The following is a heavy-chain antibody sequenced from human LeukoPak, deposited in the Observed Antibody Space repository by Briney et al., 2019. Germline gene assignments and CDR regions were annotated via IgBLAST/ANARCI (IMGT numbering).Heavy chain of an antibody. J-gene: IGHJ4*02. CDR1: GYSFTGYY. CDR3: ARGGGGRGYYYDY. V-gene: IGHV1-2*02. Sequence: ASVKVSCKASGYSFTGYYIHWVRQASGQGLEWMGRINPNSGGTNYAHKFQGRVTITADESTNTAYMEVSSLRFEDTAVYYCARGGGGRGYYYDYWGQGTLVTVSS. CDR2: INPNSGGT. D-gene: IGHD3-22*01.